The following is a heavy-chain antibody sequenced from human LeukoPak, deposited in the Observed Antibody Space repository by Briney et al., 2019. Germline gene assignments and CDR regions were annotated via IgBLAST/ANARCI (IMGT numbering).Heavy chain of an antibody. CDR1: GYTFTGYY. CDR2: INPNSGGT. Sequence: ASVKVSCKASGYTFTGYYMHWVRQAPGQGLEWMGWINPNSGGTNYAQKFQGRVTMTRDTSISTAYMELSRLRSDDTAVYYCARDSMVRGVIITLNLDYWGQGTLVTVSS. J-gene: IGHJ4*02. D-gene: IGHD3-10*01. V-gene: IGHV1-2*02. CDR3: ARDSMVRGVIITLNLDY.